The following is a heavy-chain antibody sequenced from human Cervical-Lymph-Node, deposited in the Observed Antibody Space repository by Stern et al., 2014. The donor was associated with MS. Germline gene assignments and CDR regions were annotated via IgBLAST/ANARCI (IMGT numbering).Heavy chain of an antibody. Sequence: QVQLQESGPGLVKPSETLSLTCTVSGGSISSSSYYWGWIRQPPGKGLEWIGSISNSGNTYYSPSLQSRVTISVDTSKNQFSLKLSSVAAADTAVYYCARSASGSYHSPFDYWGQGTLVTVSS. CDR1: GGSISSSSYY. V-gene: IGHV4-39*01. CDR2: ISNSGNT. J-gene: IGHJ4*02. D-gene: IGHD1-26*01. CDR3: ARSASGSYHSPFDY.